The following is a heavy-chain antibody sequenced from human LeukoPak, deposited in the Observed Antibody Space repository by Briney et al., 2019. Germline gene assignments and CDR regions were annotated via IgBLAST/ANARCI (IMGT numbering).Heavy chain of an antibody. D-gene: IGHD1-26*01. CDR2: ISSSGSTI. V-gene: IGHV3-48*03. CDR1: GFTFSSYE. J-gene: IGHJ6*03. Sequence: PGGSLRLSCGVSGFTFSSYEMNWVRQAPGKGLEWVSYISSSGSTIYYADSVKGRFTTSRDNAKNSLYLQMNSLRAEDTAVYYCAREGVGRYYYYYYMDVWGKGTTVTVSS. CDR3: AREGVGRYYYYYYMDV.